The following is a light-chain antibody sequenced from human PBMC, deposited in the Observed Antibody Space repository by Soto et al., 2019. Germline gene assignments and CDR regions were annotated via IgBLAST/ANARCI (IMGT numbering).Light chain of an antibody. CDR1: QSVSSSI. J-gene: IGKJ4*01. V-gene: IGKV3-20*01. CDR2: GAS. Sequence: EIVLTQSPGTLSLSPGERATLSCRASQSVSSSILAWYQQKPGQAPRLLIYGASSRATGIPDRFSGSGSGTDFPLTISRLEPEDVAVYYCQQYGSSPLTFGGGTKVEIK. CDR3: QQYGSSPLT.